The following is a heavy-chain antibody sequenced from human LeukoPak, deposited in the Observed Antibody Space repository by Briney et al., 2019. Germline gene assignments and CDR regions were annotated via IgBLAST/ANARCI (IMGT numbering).Heavy chain of an antibody. J-gene: IGHJ4*02. CDR1: GGSISSSSYY. V-gene: IGHV4-39*01. D-gene: IGHD2-2*01. Sequence: RPSETLSLTCTVPGGSISSSSYYWGWIRQPPGKGLEWIGSIYYSGSTYYNPSLKSRVTISVDTSKNQFSLKLSSVTAADTAVYYCARPQGYQLLDFEYWGQGTLVTVSS. CDR2: IYYSGST. CDR3: ARPQGYQLLDFEY.